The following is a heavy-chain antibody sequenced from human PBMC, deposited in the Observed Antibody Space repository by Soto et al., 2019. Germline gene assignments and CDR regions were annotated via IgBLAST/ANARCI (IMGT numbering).Heavy chain of an antibody. CDR1: GGSVSGGIYY. CDR3: ARRGYCSGGSCYCDY. V-gene: IGHV4-61*01. J-gene: IGHJ4*02. Sequence: PSETLSLTWTVSGGSVSGGIYYWIWIRQPPGKVLEWIEYIYYSGITNYNPSLKSRVTISVDTSKNQFSLKLSSVTAADTAVYYCARRGYCSGGSCYCDYWGQGTLVTVSS. CDR2: IYYSGIT. D-gene: IGHD2-15*01.